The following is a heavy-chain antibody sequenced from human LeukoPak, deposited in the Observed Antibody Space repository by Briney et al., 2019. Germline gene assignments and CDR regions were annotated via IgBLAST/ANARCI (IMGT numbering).Heavy chain of an antibody. D-gene: IGHD2-2*01. J-gene: IGHJ4*02. CDR3: ARALFQVPYYFDF. V-gene: IGHV3-74*01. Sequence: GGSLRLAWQAAESSFTNYWTYWVRQAPGKGLAWVSAINTDGSTTTYADSVKGRFAISRDNARNTLYLQMNSLRAEDTAVYYCARALFQVPYYFDFWGQGTLVTVSS. CDR2: INTDGSTT. CDR1: ESSFTNYW.